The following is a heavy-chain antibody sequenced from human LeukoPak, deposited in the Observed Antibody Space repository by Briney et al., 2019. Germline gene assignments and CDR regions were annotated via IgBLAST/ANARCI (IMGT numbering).Heavy chain of an antibody. CDR1: GLAFSRYD. V-gene: IGHV3-13*01. D-gene: IGHD3-9*01. CDR3: AGEVSDIVTPGWYFDL. CDR2: IGTGADT. J-gene: IGHJ2*01. Sequence: GGSLRLSCLVSGLAFSRYDMHWVRETTGKRVEWVAGIGTGADTYYPGTVQGRFTISRDDAKNSLYLQMNSLRAGDTPLYYCAGEVSDIVTPGWYFDLWGRGTLVTVSS.